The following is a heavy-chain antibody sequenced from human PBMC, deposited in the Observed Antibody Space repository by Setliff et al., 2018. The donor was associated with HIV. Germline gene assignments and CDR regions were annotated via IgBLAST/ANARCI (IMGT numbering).Heavy chain of an antibody. V-gene: IGHV3-11*04. CDR2: ISSSGTTT. CDR1: GGTFSDYA. J-gene: IGHJ4*02. CDR3: AAQGVL. Sequence: SCKASGGTFSDYAINWVRQAPGQGLEWLSYISSSGTTTYYADSVKGRFTISRDNAKNSVLLQMNSLRVEDTAVYFCAAQGVLWGQGTQVTVSS.